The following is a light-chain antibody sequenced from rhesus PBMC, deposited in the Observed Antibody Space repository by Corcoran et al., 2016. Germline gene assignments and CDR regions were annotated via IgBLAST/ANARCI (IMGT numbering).Light chain of an antibody. Sequence: QSALTQSPSVSGSPGQSVTISCTGTSSDIGGYNYVSWYQQHPGKAPRIIIYEVNKRPSGVSDRFSASKSANTASLTISGLQTEDEADYSCSSYAGGRGYVFGTGTRLTVL. CDR2: EVN. CDR1: SSDIGGYNY. CDR3: SSYAGGRGYV. V-gene: IGLV2-13*02. J-gene: IGLJ1*01.